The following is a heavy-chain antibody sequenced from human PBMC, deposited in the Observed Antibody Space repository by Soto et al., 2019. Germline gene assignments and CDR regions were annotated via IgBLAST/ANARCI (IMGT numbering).Heavy chain of an antibody. Sequence: EVQLVESGGGLIYPGGSLRLSCAASGLTISDAWMNWVRQAPGKGLEWVGRIKTNTEGGTTDYAAAVKGRFTVSRDDSKITLYLQMNSLKIEDTAVYYCTTGSVEGVWGQGTTVIVSS. V-gene: IGHV3-15*07. J-gene: IGHJ6*02. CDR3: TTGSVEGV. CDR2: IKTNTEGGTT. CDR1: GLTISDAW. D-gene: IGHD2-15*01.